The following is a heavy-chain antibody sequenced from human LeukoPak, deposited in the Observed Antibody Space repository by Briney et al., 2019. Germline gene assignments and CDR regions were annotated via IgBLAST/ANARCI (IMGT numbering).Heavy chain of an antibody. CDR1: GFTFSSYG. V-gene: IGHV3-30*02. J-gene: IGHJ4*02. CDR3: ATDYYDSSGYFVATGY. Sequence: GGSLRLSCAASGFTFSSYGMHWVRQAPGKGLEWVAFIRYDGSNKYYADSVKGRFTISRDNSKNTLYLQMNSLRAEDTAVYYCATDYYDSSGYFVATGYWGQGTLVTVSS. D-gene: IGHD3-22*01. CDR2: IRYDGSNK.